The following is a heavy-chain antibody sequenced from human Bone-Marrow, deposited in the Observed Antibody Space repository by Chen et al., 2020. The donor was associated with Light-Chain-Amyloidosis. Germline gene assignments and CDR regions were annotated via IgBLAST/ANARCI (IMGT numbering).Heavy chain of an antibody. CDR2: ISWNSGDL. Sequence: EVQLVESGGDLVQPGRSLRLSCIASGFTFDDYAMHWVRQVPGKGLEWVSVISWNSGDLGYADSVKGRFIISRDNAKNSLDLQMNSLRVEDTALYYFAKDFHFGSGTSHGALEIWGRGTMVTVSS. J-gene: IGHJ3*02. CDR1: GFTFDDYA. CDR3: AKDFHFGSGTSHGALEI. D-gene: IGHD3-10*01. V-gene: IGHV3-9*01.